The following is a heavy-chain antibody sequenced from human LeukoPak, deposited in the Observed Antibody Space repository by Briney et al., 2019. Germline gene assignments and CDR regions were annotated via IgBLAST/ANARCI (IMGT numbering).Heavy chain of an antibody. CDR2: IYYSGST. Sequence: SETLSLACTVSGGSISSYYWSWIGQPPGKGLERIWYIYYSGSTNYNPSLKSRVTISVDTSKNQFSLKLSSVTAADTAVYYCARDGLWSSLDLDAFDIWGQGTMVTVSS. CDR3: ARDGLWSSLDLDAFDI. D-gene: IGHD2-21*01. CDR1: GGSISSYY. V-gene: IGHV4-59*01. J-gene: IGHJ3*02.